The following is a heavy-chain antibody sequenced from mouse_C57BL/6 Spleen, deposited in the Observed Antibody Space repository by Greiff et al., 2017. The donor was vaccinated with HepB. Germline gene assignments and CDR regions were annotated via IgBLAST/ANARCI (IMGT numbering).Heavy chain of an antibody. V-gene: IGHV1-69*01. D-gene: IGHD1-3*01. CDR2: IDPSDSYT. Sequence: VQLQQPGAELVMPGASVKLSCKASGYTFTSYWMHWVKQRPGQGLEWIGEIDPSDSYTNYNQKFKGKSTLTVDKSSSTAYMQLSSLTSEDSAVYYCARSHQLAWFAYWGQGTLVTVSA. J-gene: IGHJ3*01. CDR3: ARSHQLAWFAY. CDR1: GYTFTSYW.